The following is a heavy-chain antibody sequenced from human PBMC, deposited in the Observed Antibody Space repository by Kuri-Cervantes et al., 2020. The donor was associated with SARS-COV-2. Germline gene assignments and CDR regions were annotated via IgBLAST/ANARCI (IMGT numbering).Heavy chain of an antibody. CDR3: ARGDIGNWGIDY. V-gene: IGHV3-30*04. CDR2: ISYDGSNK. J-gene: IGHJ4*02. Sequence: GESLKISCGGTGFTFSSYAMHWVRQAPGKGLEWVAVISYDGSNKYYADSVKGRFTISRDNSKNTLYLQMNSLRAEDTAVYYCARGDIGNWGIDYWGQGTLVTVSS. D-gene: IGHD3-16*01. CDR1: GFTFSSYA.